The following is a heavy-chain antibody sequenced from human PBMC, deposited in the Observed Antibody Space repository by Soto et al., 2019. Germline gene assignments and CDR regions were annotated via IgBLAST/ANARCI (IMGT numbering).Heavy chain of an antibody. J-gene: IGHJ4*02. CDR1: GGSVTSYH. D-gene: IGHD3-22*01. CDR2: TSYSGST. V-gene: IGHV4-59*02. Sequence: SETLSLTCFVSGGSVTSYHWSWIRQFPGKGLEWIAYTSYSGSTNYNPSLKSRVTISVDTSKNQFSLKLSSVTAADTAVYYCASYYYDSSGYYYFDYWGQGTLVTVSS. CDR3: ASYYYDSSGYYYFDY.